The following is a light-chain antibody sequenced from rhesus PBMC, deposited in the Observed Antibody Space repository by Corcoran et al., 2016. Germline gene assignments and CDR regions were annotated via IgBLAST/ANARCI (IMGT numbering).Light chain of an antibody. Sequence: QAAPTQPPSVSGSPGQSVALCCTGTSSDVAAYPYVSWYQQHPGKAPKLIIYGVNARPSGVSDRFSGSKSANTASLTISGLQAEDEADYYCCLYTASDIFIFGTGTRLTVL. V-gene: IGLV2S7*01. J-gene: IGLJ1*01. CDR2: GVN. CDR1: SSDVAAYPY. CDR3: CLYTASDIFI.